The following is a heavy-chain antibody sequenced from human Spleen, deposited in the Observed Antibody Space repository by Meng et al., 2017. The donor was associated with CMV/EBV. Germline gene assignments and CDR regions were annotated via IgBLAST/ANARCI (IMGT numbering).Heavy chain of an antibody. Sequence: GESLKISCAASGFTFSSYSMNWVRQAPGKGLEWVSSISSSSYIYYADSVKGRFTISRDNAKNSLYLQMNSLRAEDTAVYYCARVRFGGVIVSDYWGQGTLVTVSS. D-gene: IGHD3-16*02. CDR3: ARVRFGGVIVSDY. J-gene: IGHJ4*02. V-gene: IGHV3-21*01. CDR1: GFTFSSYS. CDR2: ISSSSYI.